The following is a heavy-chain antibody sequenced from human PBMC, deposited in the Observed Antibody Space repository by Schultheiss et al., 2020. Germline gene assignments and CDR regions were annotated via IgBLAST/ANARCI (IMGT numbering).Heavy chain of an antibody. CDR3: ARQLSNYDYVWGSYRLGLYYFDY. CDR2: IYHSGST. D-gene: IGHD3-16*02. J-gene: IGHJ4*02. CDR1: GGSISSSNW. Sequence: SETLSLTCAVSGGSISSSNWWSWVRQPPGKGLEWIGEIYHSGSTNYNPSLKSRVTISVDTSKNQFSLKLSSVTAADTAVYYCARQLSNYDYVWGSYRLGLYYFDYWGQGTLVTVSS. V-gene: IGHV4-4*02.